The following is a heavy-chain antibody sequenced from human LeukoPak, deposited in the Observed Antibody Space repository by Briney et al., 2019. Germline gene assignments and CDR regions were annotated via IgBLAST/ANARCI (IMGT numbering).Heavy chain of an antibody. CDR1: GGTFSSYA. CDR3: ARDTYSSSSNWFDP. CDR2: INPNSGGT. D-gene: IGHD6-13*01. J-gene: IGHJ5*02. V-gene: IGHV1-2*02. Sequence: ASAKVSCKASGGTFSSYAISWVRQAPGQGLEWMGWINPNSGGTNYAQKFQGRVTMTRDTSISTAYMELSRLRSDDTAVYYCARDTYSSSSNWFDPWGQGTLVTVSS.